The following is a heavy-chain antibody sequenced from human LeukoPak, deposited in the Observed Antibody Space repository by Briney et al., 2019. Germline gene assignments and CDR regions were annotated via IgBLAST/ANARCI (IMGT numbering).Heavy chain of an antibody. Sequence: TSGTLSLTCAVSGGSISSSNWWSWVRQPPGKGLEWIGEIYHSGSTNYNPSLKSRVTISVDKSKNQFSLKLSSVTAADTAVYYCARDPYDTTFHDAFDIWGRGTMVTVSS. V-gene: IGHV4-4*02. CDR1: GGSISSSNW. J-gene: IGHJ3*02. CDR3: ARDPYDTTFHDAFDI. D-gene: IGHD3-9*01. CDR2: IYHSGST.